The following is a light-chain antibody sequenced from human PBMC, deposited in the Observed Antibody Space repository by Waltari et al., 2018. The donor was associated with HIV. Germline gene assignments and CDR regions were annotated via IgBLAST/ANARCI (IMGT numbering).Light chain of an antibody. Sequence: AVVTQAPSLTVSPGWTVTLTCAPRTGVVTRGHYPYRFQQKVGHAPRTLIYDTSNRPPWTPARFSCSLLGGKAALTLSGAHPEDEAHYYCFLSYSGSFGGGTKLTVL. CDR2: DTS. V-gene: IGLV7-46*01. J-gene: IGLJ3*02. CDR1: TGVVTRGHY. CDR3: FLSYSGS.